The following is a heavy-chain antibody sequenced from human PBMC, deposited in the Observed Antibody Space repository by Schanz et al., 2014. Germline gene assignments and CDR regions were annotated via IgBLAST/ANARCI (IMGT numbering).Heavy chain of an antibody. CDR1: GFTFTNYA. J-gene: IGHJ3*02. V-gene: IGHV3-23*01. CDR3: AKGRFGELSAFDI. CDR2: ISDSGDTA. Sequence: EVHLLESGGGLVPPGGSLRLSCAASGFTFTNYAMSWVRQAPGKGLEWVSLISDSGDTAYYADSVKGRFTISRDNSKNTLYLQMNSLRAEDTAVYYCAKGRFGELSAFDIWGQGTMVTVSS. D-gene: IGHD3-10*01.